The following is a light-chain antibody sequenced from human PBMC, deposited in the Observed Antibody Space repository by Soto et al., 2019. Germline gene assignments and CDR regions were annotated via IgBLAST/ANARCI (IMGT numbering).Light chain of an antibody. CDR3: QQRSNWPRT. J-gene: IGKJ1*01. CDR1: QSVSSN. V-gene: IGKV3-15*01. CDR2: GAS. Sequence: EIVMTQSPATLSVSPGERATLSCRASQSVSSNLAWYQQKPGQAPGLLIYGASTRATGIPARFSGSGSGTEFTLTISSLQSEDFAVYYCQQRSNWPRTFGQGTKVDIK.